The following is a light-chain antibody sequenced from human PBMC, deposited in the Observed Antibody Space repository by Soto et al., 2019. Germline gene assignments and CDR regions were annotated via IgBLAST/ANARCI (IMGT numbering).Light chain of an antibody. J-gene: IGLJ1*01. CDR3: ASLTTTNFV. CDR1: SSDVGAYNL. CDR2: EVS. Sequence: QSVLTQPASVSGSPGQSITISCTGTSSDVGAYNLVSWYQHHPDKAPKLMISEVSNRPSGVSDRFSGSKSGNTASLTISGLQAEDEADYYCASLTTTNFVLGTGTKVTVL. V-gene: IGLV2-14*01.